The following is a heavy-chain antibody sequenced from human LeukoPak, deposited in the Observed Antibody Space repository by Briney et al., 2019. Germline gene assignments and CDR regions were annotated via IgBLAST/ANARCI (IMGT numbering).Heavy chain of an antibody. CDR1: GFSLSGDW. V-gene: IGHV3-7*01. CDR3: ARPVNRLFLF. Sequence: GGSLRLSCVGSGFSLSGDWMTWVRQAPGTGLEWVANIKEDGGETYYVDSVKGRFTISRDDAKNSLYLQMNNLRAEDTAVYFCARPVNRLFLFWGPGTLVTVSS. CDR2: IKEDGGET. J-gene: IGHJ4*02. D-gene: IGHD2-21*01.